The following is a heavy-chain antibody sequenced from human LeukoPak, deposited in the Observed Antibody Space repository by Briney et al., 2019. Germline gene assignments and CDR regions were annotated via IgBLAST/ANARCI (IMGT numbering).Heavy chain of an antibody. D-gene: IGHD1-26*01. CDR2: ISSSSSTI. V-gene: IGHV3-48*01. J-gene: IGHJ4*02. CDR1: GFTFSTYS. CDR3: ARVPSGSYYVD. Sequence: GGSLRLSCAASGFTFSTYSMNWVRQAPGKGLEWVSYISSSSSTIYYADSVKGRFTISRDNAKNSLYLQMNSLRAEDTAVYYCARVPSGSYYVDCGQGTLVTVSS.